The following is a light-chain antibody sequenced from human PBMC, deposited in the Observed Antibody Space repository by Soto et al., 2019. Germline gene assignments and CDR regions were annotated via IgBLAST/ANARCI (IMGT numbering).Light chain of an antibody. CDR3: QHYNSYSEA. CDR2: KAS. CDR1: QTISSW. Sequence: IQMTQSPSTLSLYLVYIVTITCLASQTISSWLAWYQQEPGKAPKLLIYKASTLKSGVPSRFSGSGSGTEFTLTISSLQPDDFATYYCQHYNSYSEAFGQGTKVDIK. V-gene: IGKV1-5*03. J-gene: IGKJ1*01.